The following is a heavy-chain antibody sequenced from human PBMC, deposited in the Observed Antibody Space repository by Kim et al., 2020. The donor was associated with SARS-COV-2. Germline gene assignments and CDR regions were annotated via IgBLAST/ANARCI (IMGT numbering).Heavy chain of an antibody. Sequence: GGSLRLSCAPSGFTVSSNYMSWVRQAPGKGLEWVSSLYSSGTSYYADSVKGRFTISGDISKSTLSLQMNSLRAEDTAVYYCAGGVGDAVDIWGQGTMVTV. V-gene: IGHV3-53*01. CDR2: LYSSGTS. CDR1: GFTVSSNY. J-gene: IGHJ3*02. CDR3: AGGVGDAVDI. D-gene: IGHD1-26*01.